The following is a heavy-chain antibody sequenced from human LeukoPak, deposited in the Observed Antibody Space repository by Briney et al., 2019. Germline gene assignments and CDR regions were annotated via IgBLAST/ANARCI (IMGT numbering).Heavy chain of an antibody. CDR3: ARVGGIAAAGPPHFDY. CDR1: GGSISSYY. D-gene: IGHD6-13*01. V-gene: IGHV4-59*01. J-gene: IGHJ4*02. CDR2: IYYGGST. Sequence: SETLSLTCTVSGGSISSYYWSWIRQPPGKGLEWIGYIYYGGSTNYNPSLKSRVTISVDTSKNQFSLKLSSVTAADTAVYYCARVGGIAAAGPPHFDYWGQGTLVTVSS.